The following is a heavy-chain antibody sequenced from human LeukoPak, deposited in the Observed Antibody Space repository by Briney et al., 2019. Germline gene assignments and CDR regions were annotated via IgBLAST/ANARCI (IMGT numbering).Heavy chain of an antibody. CDR2: ISSTGNYI. Sequence: GGSLRLSCAASGFTFSTYSMNWVRQAPGKGLEWVSSISSTGNYIYYADSVKGRFTISRDNAKNSLYLQMNSLRGEDTAVYYCAREPVTGSVYWGQGTLVTVSS. CDR3: AREPVTGSVY. J-gene: IGHJ4*02. D-gene: IGHD4-17*01. V-gene: IGHV3-21*01. CDR1: GFTFSTYS.